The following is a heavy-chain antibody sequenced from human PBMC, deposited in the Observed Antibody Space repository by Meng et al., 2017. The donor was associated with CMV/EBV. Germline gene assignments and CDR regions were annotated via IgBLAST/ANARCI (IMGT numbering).Heavy chain of an antibody. V-gene: IGHV3-66*03. Sequence: GGSLRLSCAASGFTVSSNYMSWVRQAPGKGLEWVSVIYSCGSTYYADSVKGRFTISRDNSKNTLYLQMNSLRAEDTAVYYCARDYDGSGEGYYYGMDVWGQGTTVTVSS. CDR3: ARDYDGSGEGYYYGMDV. D-gene: IGHD3-10*01. J-gene: IGHJ6*02. CDR1: GFTVSSNY. CDR2: IYSCGST.